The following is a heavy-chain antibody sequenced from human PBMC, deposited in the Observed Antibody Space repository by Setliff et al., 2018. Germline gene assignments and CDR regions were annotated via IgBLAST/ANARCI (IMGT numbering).Heavy chain of an antibody. Sequence: LRLSCAASGLTFSSYWMSWVRQAPGKGLEWVANIKQDGSEKYYVDSVKGRFTISRDNAKNSLYLQMNSLRAEDTALYYCARGIRYYDFWSGYLGPYYYYYYMDVWGKGTTVTVSS. V-gene: IGHV3-7*03. D-gene: IGHD3-3*01. CDR1: GLTFSSYW. J-gene: IGHJ6*03. CDR3: ARGIRYYDFWSGYLGPYYYYYYMDV. CDR2: IKQDGSEK.